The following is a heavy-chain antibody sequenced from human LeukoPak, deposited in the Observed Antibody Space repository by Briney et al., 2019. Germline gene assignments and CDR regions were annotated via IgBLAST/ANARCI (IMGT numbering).Heavy chain of an antibody. D-gene: IGHD5-24*01. Sequence: GGSLRLSCTAAGFTFGDYAISWFRQAPGKGLQWVGFIAGKTHTGTTEYAASVRGRFSISRDDSKSVAYLEMNSLNTEDTAVYYCSRDSYGYQPEFGFAVWGPGTTVTVSS. V-gene: IGHV3-49*03. CDR2: IAGKTHTGTT. CDR1: GFTFGDYA. CDR3: SRDSYGYQPEFGFAV. J-gene: IGHJ6*02.